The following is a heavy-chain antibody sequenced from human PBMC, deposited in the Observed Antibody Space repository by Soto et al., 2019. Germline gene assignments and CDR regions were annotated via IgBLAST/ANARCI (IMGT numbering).Heavy chain of an antibody. V-gene: IGHV3-7*03. J-gene: IGHJ6*02. CDR2: IKQDGSEK. CDR1: GFTFSSYW. CDR3: ARVARGPIAAAGNPPYYYYGMDV. Sequence: GGSLRLSCAASGFTFSSYWMSWVRQAPGKGLEWVANIKQDGSEKYYVDSVKGRFTISRDNAKNSLYLQMNSLRAEDTAVYYCARVARGPIAAAGNPPYYYYGMDVWGQGTTVTVSS. D-gene: IGHD6-13*01.